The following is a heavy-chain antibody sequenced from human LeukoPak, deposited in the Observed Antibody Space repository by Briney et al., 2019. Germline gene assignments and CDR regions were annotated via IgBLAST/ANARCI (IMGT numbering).Heavy chain of an antibody. CDR1: GNTLTSYY. V-gene: IGHV1-8*01. CDR3: ARGGAGTYYKRDGWFDP. Sequence: ASVKVSCKASGNTLTSYYIHWVRQAPGQGLEWMGWMNPNTGNTGYGERFQGRVTMTRDNSISTAYMELNSLTSEDTAVYYCARGGAGTYYKRDGWFDPWGQGTVVTVSS. CDR2: MNPNTGNT. D-gene: IGHD3-10*01. J-gene: IGHJ5*02.